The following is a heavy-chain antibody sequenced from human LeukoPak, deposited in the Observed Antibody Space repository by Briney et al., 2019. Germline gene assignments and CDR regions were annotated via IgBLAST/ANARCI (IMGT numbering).Heavy chain of an antibody. CDR1: GFIFSGSY. J-gene: IGHJ3*01. V-gene: IGHV3-11*04. CDR3: AKEAARVIHDAFDV. CDR2: ISSGASTI. Sequence: AGGSLRLSCAASGFIFSGSYMSSLRQAPGKGLEWLSFISSGASTIYYADSVKGGFTVSRDNARNSLYLQMSSLRAEDTAVCYCAKEAARVIHDAFDVWGQGTMVTVSS. D-gene: IGHD2/OR15-2a*01.